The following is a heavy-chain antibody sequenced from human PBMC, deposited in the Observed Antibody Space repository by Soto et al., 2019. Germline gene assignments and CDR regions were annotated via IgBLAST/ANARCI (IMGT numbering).Heavy chain of an antibody. V-gene: IGHV1-18*01. CDR2: ISLYSDGT. J-gene: IGHJ5*02. D-gene: IGHD2-2*01. CDR1: GYTFSNYG. CDR3: ARVVPGAEAWFCP. Sequence: ASVKVSCTTSGYTFSNYGITWVRQAPGQPLEWLGWISLYSDGTNYAQKFQGRVSMTTDTSTTTAYMELRSLRSDDTAVYYCARVVPGAEAWFCPWGQVTLVTVSS.